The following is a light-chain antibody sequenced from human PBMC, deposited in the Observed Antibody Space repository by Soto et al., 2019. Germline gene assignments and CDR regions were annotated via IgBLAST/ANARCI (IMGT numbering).Light chain of an antibody. J-gene: IGLJ1*01. V-gene: IGLV2-14*01. CDR2: EVS. CDR3: SSYTSSSTYV. CDR1: SSDVGGYNY. Sequence: QSALTQPASVSGSPGQSIAISCTGTSSDVGGYNYVSWYQQHPGEAPKLMISEVSNRPSGVSNRFSGSKSGNTASLTISGLQAEDEADYYCSSYTSSSTYVFGTGTKLTVL.